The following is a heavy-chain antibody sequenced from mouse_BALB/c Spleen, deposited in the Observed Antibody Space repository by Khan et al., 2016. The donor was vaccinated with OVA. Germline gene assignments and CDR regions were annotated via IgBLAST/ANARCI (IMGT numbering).Heavy chain of an antibody. Sequence: EVQLQESGPGLVKPSPSLSLTCSAIDYSIISGYYWNLIRQFPGNKLEWMGIIDYDGSNNYNPSLRNRISITPDTSKNQFFLRLNSVTPEDTAAYYCASSYGYLGFAYWGQGTLVTVSA. CDR1: DYSIISGYY. CDR3: ASSYGYLGFAY. J-gene: IGHJ3*01. D-gene: IGHD1-2*01. CDR2: IDYDGSN. V-gene: IGHV3-6*02.